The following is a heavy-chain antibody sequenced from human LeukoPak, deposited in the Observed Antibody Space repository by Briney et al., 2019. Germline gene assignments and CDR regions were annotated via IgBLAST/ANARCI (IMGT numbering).Heavy chain of an antibody. V-gene: IGHV3-30*02. CDR1: GFTFNNYG. CDR3: ARGQDTAMVKVLGWFDP. J-gene: IGHJ5*02. Sequence: GGSLRLSCAASGFTFNNYGMHWVRQAPGKGLEWVAFIRYNGNNQYYADSVKGRFTISRDNSKNTLYLQMNSLRAEDTAVYYCARGQDTAMVKVLGWFDPWGQGTLVTVSS. CDR2: IRYNGNNQ. D-gene: IGHD5-18*01.